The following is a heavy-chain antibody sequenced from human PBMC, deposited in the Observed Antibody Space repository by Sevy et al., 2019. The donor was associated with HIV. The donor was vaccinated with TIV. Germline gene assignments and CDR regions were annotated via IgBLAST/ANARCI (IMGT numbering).Heavy chain of an antibody. J-gene: IGHJ6*03. Sequence: GESLKISCKGSGYSFTSYWIGWVRQMPGKGLEWMGIIYPGDSDTRYSPSFQGQVTISADKSISTAYLQWSSLKASDTAMYYCARTRSDSGSYTALAYYYMDVWGKGTTVTVSS. V-gene: IGHV5-51*01. CDR1: GYSFTSYW. CDR3: ARTRSDSGSYTALAYYYMDV. CDR2: IYPGDSDT. D-gene: IGHD1-26*01.